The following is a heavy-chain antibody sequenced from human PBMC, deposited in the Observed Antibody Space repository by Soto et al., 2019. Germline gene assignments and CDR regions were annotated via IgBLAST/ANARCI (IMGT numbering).Heavy chain of an antibody. CDR2: ISHDGSYK. Sequence: QVQLVESGGGVVQPGRSLRLSCAASGFSFTTYVMHWVRQAPGKGLEWVAVISHDGSYKYYGDAVKGRFTISRDTSKNAVYLEMNSLRPEDTAVYYCAKGPLAIVGTTLPRDAFNIWGQGTMVTVSS. D-gene: IGHD1-26*01. CDR1: GFSFTTYV. V-gene: IGHV3-30*18. J-gene: IGHJ3*02. CDR3: AKGPLAIVGTTLPRDAFNI.